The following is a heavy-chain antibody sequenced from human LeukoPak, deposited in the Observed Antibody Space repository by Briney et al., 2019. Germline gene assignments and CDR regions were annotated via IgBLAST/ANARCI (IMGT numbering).Heavy chain of an antibody. J-gene: IGHJ4*02. D-gene: IGHD2/OR15-2a*01. CDR2: IYNDGRT. CDR3: ARGRNYFPIDY. Sequence: GGSLRLSCAASMFIVSNSRMTWVRQTPVKGLEWVSVIYNDGRTFYADSVKGRFSISRDNFRNILYLQMDSLRAEDTAVYYCARGRNYFPIDYWGQGTLVTVSS. V-gene: IGHV3-53*01. CDR1: MFIVSNSR.